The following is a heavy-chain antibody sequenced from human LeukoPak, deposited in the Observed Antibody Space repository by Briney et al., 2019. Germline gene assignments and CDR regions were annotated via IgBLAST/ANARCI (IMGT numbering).Heavy chain of an antibody. Sequence: SETLSLTCAVYGGSFSGYYWSWIRQPPGKGLEWIGEINYSGSTNYTPSLKSRVTISVDTSKNQFSLKLSSVAAADTAVYYCARRVLQSRWFDYWGQGTLVTVSS. CDR2: INYSGST. J-gene: IGHJ4*02. V-gene: IGHV4-34*01. D-gene: IGHD4-11*01. CDR3: ARRVLQSRWFDY. CDR1: GGSFSGYY.